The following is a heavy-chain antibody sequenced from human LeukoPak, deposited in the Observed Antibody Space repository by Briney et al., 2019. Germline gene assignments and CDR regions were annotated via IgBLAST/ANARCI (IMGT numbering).Heavy chain of an antibody. CDR3: ARAANTYHFDY. J-gene: IGHJ4*02. D-gene: IGHD4/OR15-4a*01. V-gene: IGHV4-61*05. Sequence: PSETLSLTCTVSGGSISSSSYYWGWIRQPPGKGLEWIGYIYYSGSTNYNPSLKSRVTISVDTSKNLFSLKLSSVTAADTAVYYCARAANTYHFDYWGQGTLVTVSS. CDR1: GGSISSSSYY. CDR2: IYYSGST.